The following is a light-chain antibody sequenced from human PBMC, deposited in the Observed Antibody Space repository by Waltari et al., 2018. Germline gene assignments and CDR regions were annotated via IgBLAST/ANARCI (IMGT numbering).Light chain of an antibody. Sequence: QSALTQPASVSGSPGQSITIPCTGSSRDVGTYTFVSWYQEHPGKAPKLLIYEASKRPSGVSTRFSGSKSGNTASLTISGLQAEDEADYYCCSYAGRSTLIFGTGTKVTVL. V-gene: IGLV2-23*01. CDR2: EAS. CDR3: CSYAGRSTLI. CDR1: SRDVGTYTF. J-gene: IGLJ1*01.